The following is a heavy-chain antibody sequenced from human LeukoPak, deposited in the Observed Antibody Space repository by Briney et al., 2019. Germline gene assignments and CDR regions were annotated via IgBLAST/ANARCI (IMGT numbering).Heavy chain of an antibody. Sequence: GGSLRLSCAASGFTYSDYYMSWMRQAPGKGREWVSYISSSGSTIYYADSVKGRFTISRDNAKNSLYPQMNSLRAEDTAVYYCARGPRYSGSYEIDYWGQGTLVTVSS. CDR2: ISSSGSTI. CDR3: ARGPRYSGSYEIDY. V-gene: IGHV3-11*01. D-gene: IGHD1-26*01. J-gene: IGHJ4*02. CDR1: GFTYSDYY.